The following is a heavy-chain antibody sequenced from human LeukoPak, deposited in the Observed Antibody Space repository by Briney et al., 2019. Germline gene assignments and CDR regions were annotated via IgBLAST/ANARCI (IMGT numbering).Heavy chain of an antibody. D-gene: IGHD3-22*01. CDR2: IWYDGSNK. CDR1: GFTFSSYG. J-gene: IGHJ3*02. Sequence: GGSLRLSCAASGFTFSSYGMHWVRQAPGKGLEWVAVIWYDGSNKYYADSVKGRFTISRDNSKNTLYLQMNSLRAEDTAVYYCARARPTTNYYDSSGLPDAFDIWGQGTMVTVSS. V-gene: IGHV3-33*01. CDR3: ARARPTTNYYDSSGLPDAFDI.